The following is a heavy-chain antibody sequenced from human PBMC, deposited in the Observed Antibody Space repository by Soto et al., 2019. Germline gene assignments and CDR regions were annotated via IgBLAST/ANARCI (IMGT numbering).Heavy chain of an antibody. CDR2: ISATTSHA. J-gene: IGHJ2*01. CDR1: GFTFSDYG. Sequence: EVQLVESGGGLVQPGGSLRLSCVASGFTFSDYGMNWVRQVPGKGLEWISYISATTSHALYADSVKGRFTISRDNAKNSLYLQMDSLRPEDTAVYYCARYFNLRGRGTLVTVSS. CDR3: ARYFNL. V-gene: IGHV3-48*01.